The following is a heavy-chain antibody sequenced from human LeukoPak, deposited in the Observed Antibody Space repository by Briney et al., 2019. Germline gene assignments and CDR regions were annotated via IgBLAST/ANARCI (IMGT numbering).Heavy chain of an antibody. V-gene: IGHV3-30*09. CDR3: ARGATTVTKGPHYY. D-gene: IGHD4-17*01. Sequence: PGGSLRLSCAASGSPLSSYDVHWVRQAPGKGLEWVAVISYDGSNKYYADSVKGRFAISRDNSKNTLYLQMNSLRAEDTAVYYRARGATTVTKGPHYYCGQATLVTVSS. J-gene: IGHJ4*02. CDR2: ISYDGSNK. CDR1: GSPLSSYD.